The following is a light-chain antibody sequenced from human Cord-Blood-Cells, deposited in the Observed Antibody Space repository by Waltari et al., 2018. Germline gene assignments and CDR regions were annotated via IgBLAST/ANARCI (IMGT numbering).Light chain of an antibody. J-gene: IGLJ3*02. CDR2: DFS. CDR1: SSDVGGYNY. V-gene: IGLV2-14*03. CDR3: SSYTSSSTWV. Sequence: QSALTQPASVSGSPGQSITISCTGTSSDVGGYNYVSWYQQNPGKAPKRMVYDFSNRPSGVSNRFSGSKSGNTASLTISGLQAEDDADYYCSSYTSSSTWVFGGGTKLTVL.